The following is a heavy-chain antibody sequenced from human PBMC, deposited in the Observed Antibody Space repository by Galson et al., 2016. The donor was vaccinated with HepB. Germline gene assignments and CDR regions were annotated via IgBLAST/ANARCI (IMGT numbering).Heavy chain of an antibody. Sequence: SLRLSCAASGFTLSDYYMGWIRQTPGRGLEWVSYINTRGSTIYYRDSVKGRFTISRDNANNSLYLQMDSLRAEDTAIYYCVRDRGRGDSNAFDIWGQGTKVTVSS. V-gene: IGHV3-11*01. CDR1: GFTLSDYY. D-gene: IGHD3-22*01. CDR2: INTRGSTI. CDR3: VRDRGRGDSNAFDI. J-gene: IGHJ3*02.